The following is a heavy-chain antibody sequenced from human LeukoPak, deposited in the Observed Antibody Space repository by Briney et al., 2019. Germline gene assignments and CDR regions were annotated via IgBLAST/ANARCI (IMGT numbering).Heavy chain of an antibody. D-gene: IGHD2-2*01. CDR1: GFAFNKYW. V-gene: IGHV3-74*01. J-gene: IGHJ6*03. CDR2: INGDGSTT. CDR3: ARAGTHYSGCSSTSCYSVYYYYYMDV. Sequence: GGSLRLSCAASGFAFNKYWMHWVRQAPGKGLVWVSRINGDGSTTSYADSVKGGFTISRDNAKNTLYLQMSSLRAEDTAVYYCARAGTHYSGCSSTSCYSVYYYYYMDVWGKGTTVTVSS.